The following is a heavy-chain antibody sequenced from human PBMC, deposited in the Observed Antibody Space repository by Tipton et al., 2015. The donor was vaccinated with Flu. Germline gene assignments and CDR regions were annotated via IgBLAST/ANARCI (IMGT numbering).Heavy chain of an antibody. V-gene: IGHV3-53*01. J-gene: IGHJ6*02. D-gene: IGHD2-2*01. CDR2: IYGGGTT. CDR1: GFIFSSYW. Sequence: SLRLSCAASGFIFSSYWMSWVRQAPGKGLEWVSVIYGGGTTDYADSVKGRFTISRDKSKNALYLQMSSLRAEDTAVYYCARGPQVPVWPYYYGMDVWGQGTTVTVSS. CDR3: ARGPQVPVWPYYYGMDV.